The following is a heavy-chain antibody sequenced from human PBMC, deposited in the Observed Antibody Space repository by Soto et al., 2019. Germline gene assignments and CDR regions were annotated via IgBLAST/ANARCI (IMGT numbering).Heavy chain of an antibody. J-gene: IGHJ6*02. CDR3: ARGITIFGGGMDV. CDR1: GGSISSYY. D-gene: IGHD3-3*01. CDR2: IYYSGST. V-gene: IGHV4-59*01. Sequence: SETLSLTCTVSGGSISSYYWSWIRQPPGKGLEWIGYIYYSGSTNYNPSLKSRVTISVDTSKNQFSLKLSSVTAADTAVYYCARGITIFGGGMDVWGQGTTVTVSS.